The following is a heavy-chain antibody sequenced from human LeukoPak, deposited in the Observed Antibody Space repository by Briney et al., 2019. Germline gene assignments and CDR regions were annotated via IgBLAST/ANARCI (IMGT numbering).Heavy chain of an antibody. D-gene: IGHD3-10*01. CDR1: GFTFSSYA. Sequence: GGSLRLSCAASGFTFSSYAMSWVRQAPGKAPEWVSGISGSGGSTYSADSVKGRFTISRDNSKNTLYLQMNTLRAEDTAVYYCARSIYASGSFCTFDIWGQGTMVTVSS. V-gene: IGHV3-23*01. CDR3: ARSIYASGSFCTFDI. CDR2: ISGSGGST. J-gene: IGHJ3*02.